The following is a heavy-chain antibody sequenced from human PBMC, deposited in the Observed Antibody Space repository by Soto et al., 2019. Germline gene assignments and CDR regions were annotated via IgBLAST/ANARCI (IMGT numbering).Heavy chain of an antibody. D-gene: IGHD6-6*01. CDR3: ARGALGFDP. CDR1: GFTFSRYD. V-gene: IGHV3-13*04. J-gene: IGHJ5*02. CDR2: IGTSGDT. Sequence: EVQVVESGGGLVQPGGSLRLSCAASGFTFSRYDMHWVRQATGRGLEWVSGIGTSGDTYSAGSVKGRFTISRENAKNSGYLQMNDLRARDTAVYYCARGALGFDPWGQGTLVAVSS.